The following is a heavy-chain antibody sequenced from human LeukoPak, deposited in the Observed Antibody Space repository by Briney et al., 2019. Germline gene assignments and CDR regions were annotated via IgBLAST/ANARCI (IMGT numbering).Heavy chain of an antibody. J-gene: IGHJ4*02. Sequence: GGSLRLSCAASGFTFSSYSMNWVRQAPGKGLEWVSSISSGSSYIYYADSVKGRFTISRDNAKNSLYLQMNSLRAEDTAVYYCAREPPVRYFDFDYWGQGTLVTVSS. V-gene: IGHV3-21*01. CDR3: AREPPVRYFDFDY. D-gene: IGHD3-9*01. CDR1: GFTFSSYS. CDR2: ISSGSSYI.